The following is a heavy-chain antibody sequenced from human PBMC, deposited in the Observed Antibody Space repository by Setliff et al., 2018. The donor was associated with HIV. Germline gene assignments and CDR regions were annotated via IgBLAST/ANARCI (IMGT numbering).Heavy chain of an antibody. Sequence: SETLSLTCAVSGYSISSGYYWGWIRQPPGKGLEWIGSIYHSGSTYYNPSLKSRVTISVDTSKNQFSLNLSSVTAADTAVYYCARQFTVQWLVSTYGMDVWGQGTTVTVTS. V-gene: IGHV4-38-2*01. CDR3: ARQFTVQWLVSTYGMDV. J-gene: IGHJ6*02. CDR1: GYSISSGYY. CDR2: IYHSGST. D-gene: IGHD6-19*01.